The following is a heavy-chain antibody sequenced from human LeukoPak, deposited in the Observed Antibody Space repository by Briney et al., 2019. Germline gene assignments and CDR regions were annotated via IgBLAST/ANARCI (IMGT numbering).Heavy chain of an antibody. J-gene: IGHJ2*01. CDR2: ISGSGDNT. Sequence: GGSLRLSCAASEFTFSNFAMSWVRQAPGKGLEWVSTISGSGDNTYYADPVKGRFTISRDNSKNTLYLQMSSLRTEDSAIYYCVKLAAPGAIWYFDLWGRGTLVTVSS. CDR3: VKLAAPGAIWYFDL. CDR1: EFTFSNFA. V-gene: IGHV3-23*01. D-gene: IGHD3-10*01.